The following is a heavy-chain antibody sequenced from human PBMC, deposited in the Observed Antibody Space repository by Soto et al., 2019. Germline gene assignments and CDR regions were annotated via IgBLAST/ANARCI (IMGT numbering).Heavy chain of an antibody. CDR1: GFTFSSYG. Sequence: PGGSLRLSCAASGFTFSSYGMHWVRQAPGKGLEWVAVISYDGSNKYYADSVKGRFTISRDNSKNTLYLQMNSLRAEDTSVYYCARDLLRVNWFDPWGQGTLVTVSS. CDR2: ISYDGSNK. D-gene: IGHD6-13*01. V-gene: IGHV3-30*03. CDR3: ARDLLRVNWFDP. J-gene: IGHJ5*02.